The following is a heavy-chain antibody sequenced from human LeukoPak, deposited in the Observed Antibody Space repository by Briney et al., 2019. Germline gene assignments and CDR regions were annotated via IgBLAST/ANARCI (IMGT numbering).Heavy chain of an antibody. J-gene: IGHJ4*02. D-gene: IGHD5-24*01. Sequence: GGSLRLSCAASGFTFSNYWMIRVRQAPGKGLEWVANIQQDGSQKRYADSVRGRFTVSRDNAQTSLYLHMNSLRAEDTAVYYCARASNPWLQLSWGQGTLVTVSS. CDR3: ARASNPWLQLS. V-gene: IGHV3-7*05. CDR2: IQQDGSQK. CDR1: GFTFSNYW.